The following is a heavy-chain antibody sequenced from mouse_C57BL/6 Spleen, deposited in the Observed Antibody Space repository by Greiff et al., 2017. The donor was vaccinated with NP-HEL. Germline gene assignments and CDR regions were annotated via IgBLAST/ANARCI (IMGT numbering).Heavy chain of an antibody. CDR3: ARWTTVVPTWYFDV. CDR1: GYTFTSYW. V-gene: IGHV1-64*01. Sequence: QVQLQQSGAELVKPGASVKLSCKASGYTFTSYWMHWVKQRPGQGLEWIGMIHPNSGSTNYNEKFKSKATLTVDKSSSTAYMQLSSLTSEDSAVYYCARWTTVVPTWYFDVWGTGTTVTVSS. J-gene: IGHJ1*03. CDR2: IHPNSGST. D-gene: IGHD1-1*01.